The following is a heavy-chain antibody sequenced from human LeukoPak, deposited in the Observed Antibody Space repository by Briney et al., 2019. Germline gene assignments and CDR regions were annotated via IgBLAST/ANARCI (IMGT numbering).Heavy chain of an antibody. CDR2: ISGSGGST. CDR1: GFTFSSYA. V-gene: IGHV3-23*01. Sequence: GGSLRLSCAASGFTFSSYAMSWVRQAPGKGLEWVSAISGSGGSTYYADSVKGRFTISRDNSKNTLYLQMNSLRAEDTAVYYCAKDGGGYCSGGSCYPDYWGQGTLVTASS. D-gene: IGHD2-15*01. J-gene: IGHJ4*02. CDR3: AKDGGGYCSGGSCYPDY.